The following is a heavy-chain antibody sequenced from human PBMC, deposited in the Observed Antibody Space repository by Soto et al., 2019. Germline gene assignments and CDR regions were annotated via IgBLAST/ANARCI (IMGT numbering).Heavy chain of an antibody. CDR2: ISYDGSNK. J-gene: IGHJ5*02. V-gene: IGHV3-30-3*01. CDR3: ARDYCSGGSCYGGAYNWFDP. Sequence: QSGGSLRLSCAASGFTFSSYAMHWVRQAPGKGLEWVAVISYDGSNKYYADSVKGRFTISRDNAMNSLYLQMNSLRDEDTAVYYCARDYCSGGSCYGGAYNWFDPWGQGTLVTVSS. D-gene: IGHD2-15*01. CDR1: GFTFSSYA.